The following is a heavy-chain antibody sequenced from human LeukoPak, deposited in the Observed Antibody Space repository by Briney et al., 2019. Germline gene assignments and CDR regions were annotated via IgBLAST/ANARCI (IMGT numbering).Heavy chain of an antibody. CDR2: ISRDGSST. CDR1: GFTFNNYA. CDR3: VKSTHSGSSRAERYYYQYYGMDV. V-gene: IGHV3-64D*09. Sequence: HPGGSLRLSCSASGFTFNNYAMHWVRQAPGKGLEYVSGISRDGSSTYYADSVKGRFTISRDNSKNTLYLQMSSLRVEDTAVYYCVKSTHSGSSRAERYYYQYYGMDVWGQGTTVTVSS. J-gene: IGHJ6*02. D-gene: IGHD3-10*01.